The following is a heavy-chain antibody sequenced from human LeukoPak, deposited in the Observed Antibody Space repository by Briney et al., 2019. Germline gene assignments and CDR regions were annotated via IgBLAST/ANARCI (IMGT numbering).Heavy chain of an antibody. CDR3: ARIKSSGNYSPFDY. V-gene: IGHV3-20*04. Sequence: PGGSLRLSCAASGLTFDDYGTSWVRQVPGKGLEWVSGINWNGGSTGYADSVKGRFTISRDNAKNSLYLQMNSLRAEDRALYYCARIKSSGNYSPFDYWGQGALLTVSS. D-gene: IGHD1-26*01. CDR2: INWNGGST. J-gene: IGHJ4*02. CDR1: GLTFDDYG.